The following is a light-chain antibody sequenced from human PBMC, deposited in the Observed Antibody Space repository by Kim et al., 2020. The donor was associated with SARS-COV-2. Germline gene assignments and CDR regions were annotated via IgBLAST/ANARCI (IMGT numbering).Light chain of an antibody. CDR3: QAWDSSTAVV. CDR2: QDS. Sequence: VSPGQTASITCSGDKLGNKYTSWYQQKPGQSPVLVMYQDSQRPSGIPARFSGSNSGNTATLTISGTQAIDEADYYCQAWDSSTAVVFGGGTQLTVL. V-gene: IGLV3-1*01. J-gene: IGLJ2*01. CDR1: KLGNKY.